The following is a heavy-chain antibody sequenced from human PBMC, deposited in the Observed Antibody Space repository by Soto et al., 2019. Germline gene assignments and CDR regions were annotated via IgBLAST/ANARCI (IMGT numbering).Heavy chain of an antibody. D-gene: IGHD3-16*01. CDR1: GSTFNNYG. V-gene: IGHV3-33*01. CDR3: ARDGGSHGPSYFDS. J-gene: IGHJ4*02. Sequence: VQLVESGGGVVQPGRSMRLSCAASGSTFNNYGMHWVRQAPGKGPEWVAVIWYDGSNKYYGESVKGRFSISRDNSKNTLYLDINSLRTEDTAVYYCARDGGSHGPSYFDSWGQGSLVIVSS. CDR2: IWYDGSNK.